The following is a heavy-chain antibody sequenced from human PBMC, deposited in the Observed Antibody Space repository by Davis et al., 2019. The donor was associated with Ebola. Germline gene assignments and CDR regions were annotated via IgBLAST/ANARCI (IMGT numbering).Heavy chain of an antibody. D-gene: IGHD5-24*01. Sequence: GESLKISCAASGFVFSSYAMSWVRQAPGKGLEWVANIKQDDSEEYYVDSVKGRFTISRDNAKNSLYLQMNSLRAEDTAVYYCARDIGDGYNFDYMDVWGKGTTVTVSS. CDR2: IKQDDSEE. CDR1: GFVFSSYA. V-gene: IGHV3-7*01. J-gene: IGHJ6*03. CDR3: ARDIGDGYNFDYMDV.